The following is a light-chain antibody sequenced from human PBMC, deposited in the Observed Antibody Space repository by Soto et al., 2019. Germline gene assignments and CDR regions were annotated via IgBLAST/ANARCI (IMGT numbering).Light chain of an antibody. J-gene: IGKJ1*01. Sequence: EIVLTQSPGTLSLSPGERATLSCRASQSVSSSYLAWYQQKPGQAPRLLIYGASSRVTGIPDRFSGYGSVKDFTLTISSLEPEEFAVYYCQQYGRSLWTFGEGTKVEIK. CDR1: QSVSSSY. CDR2: GAS. V-gene: IGKV3-20*01. CDR3: QQYGRSLWT.